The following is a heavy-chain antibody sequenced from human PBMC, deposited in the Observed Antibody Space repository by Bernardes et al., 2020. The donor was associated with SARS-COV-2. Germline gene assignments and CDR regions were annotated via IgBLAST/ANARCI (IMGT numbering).Heavy chain of an antibody. CDR2: LYYTGST. CDR1: GGSISAYY. V-gene: IGHV4-59*01. CDR3: ARGFDY. Sequence: SETLSLTCTVSGGSISAYYWSWFRQPPGKGLEWIGHLYYTGSTNYNASLQSRVTISVDTSKNQFSLKLSSVTAADTAVYYCARGFDYWGQGILVTVSS. J-gene: IGHJ4*02.